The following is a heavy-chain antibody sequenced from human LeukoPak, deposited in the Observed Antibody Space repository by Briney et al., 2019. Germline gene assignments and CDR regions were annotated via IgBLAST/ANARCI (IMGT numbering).Heavy chain of an antibody. CDR1: GGSISSSSYY. D-gene: IGHD3-9*01. CDR3: ARGYYDILTGYLDTFDY. CDR2: IYYSGST. J-gene: IGHJ4*02. V-gene: IGHV4-39*01. Sequence: PSETLSLTCTVSGGSISSSSYYWGWLRQPPGKGLEWIGSIYYSGSTYYNPSLKSRVTISVDTSKNQFSLKLSSVTAADTAVYYCARGYYDILTGYLDTFDYWGQGTLVTVSS.